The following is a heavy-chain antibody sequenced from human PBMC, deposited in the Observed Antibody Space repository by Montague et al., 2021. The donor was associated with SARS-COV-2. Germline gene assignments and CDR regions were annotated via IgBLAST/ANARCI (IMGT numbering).Heavy chain of an antibody. J-gene: IGHJ6*02. CDR3: ARATCITMIVVVQGYGMDG. V-gene: IGHV4-39*07. D-gene: IGHD3-22*01. CDR2: IYYSRST. CDR1: GGSISNSSYY. Sequence: SETLSLTCTVSGGSISNSSYYWGWMRPPPGQGLEWIGCIYYSRSTYYHPSLKRRATISVDTSNNQFSMMLSSMTAASTAVYYCARATCITMIVVVQGYGMDGWGQGTTVTVSS.